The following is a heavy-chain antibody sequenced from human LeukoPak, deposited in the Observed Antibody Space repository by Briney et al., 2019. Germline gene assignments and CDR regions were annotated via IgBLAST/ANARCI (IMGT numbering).Heavy chain of an antibody. Sequence: SETLSLTCSVSGDSISSSYWSWIRQPPGKGLEWIGNIYNSANTNYNPSLQSRVTMSVDTSKKQFSLTLSSVTAADTAVYYCARESSGYPYYFDFWGQGTLVTPSS. D-gene: IGHD3-22*01. CDR1: GDSISSSY. CDR2: IYNSANT. J-gene: IGHJ4*02. V-gene: IGHV4-4*08. CDR3: ARESSGYPYYFDF.